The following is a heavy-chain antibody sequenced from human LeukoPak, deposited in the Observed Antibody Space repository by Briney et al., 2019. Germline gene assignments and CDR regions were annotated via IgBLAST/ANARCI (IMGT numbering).Heavy chain of an antibody. D-gene: IGHD2-2*02. J-gene: IGHJ4*02. CDR2: IYYSGST. V-gene: IGHV4-59*11. CDR1: GGSISSHY. CDR3: AGMGRCSSTSCYTRDFDY. Sequence: PSETLSLTCTVSGGSISSHYWSWIRQPPGKGLEWIGYIYYSGSTNYNPSLKSRVTISVDTSKNQFSLKLSSVTAADTAVYYCAGMGRCSSTSCYTRDFDYWGQGTLVTVSS.